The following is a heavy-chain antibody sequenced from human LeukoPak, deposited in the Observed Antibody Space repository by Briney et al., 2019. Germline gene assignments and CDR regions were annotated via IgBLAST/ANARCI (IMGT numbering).Heavy chain of an antibody. CDR1: GFSLNTADVG. Sequence: ESGPTLVKPTETLTLTCTFSGFSLNTADVGVVWIRQPPGKALEWLAFVYRYNDLRYSPSLRSRLTVTKDTSKNQVVLRMPNMDPLDTATYYCAHSAVTAGSTASSYFDYWGQGTLVTVSS. CDR3: AHSAVTAGSTASSYFDY. D-gene: IGHD1-14*01. CDR2: VYRYNDL. V-gene: IGHV2-5*01. J-gene: IGHJ4*02.